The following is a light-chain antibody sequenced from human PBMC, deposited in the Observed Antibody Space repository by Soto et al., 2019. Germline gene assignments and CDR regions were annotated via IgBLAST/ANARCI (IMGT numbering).Light chain of an antibody. V-gene: IGLV2-14*01. Sequence: QSALTQPASLSGSPGQSITISCTGTSSDVGGYNYVSWYQQHPGKAPKLMIYEVSNRPSGVSNRFSGSKSGNTASLTISGIQAEDEADYYCSSYTSSSTLEVFGTGTKVTVL. CDR3: SSYTSSSTLEV. CDR1: SSDVGGYNY. J-gene: IGLJ1*01. CDR2: EVS.